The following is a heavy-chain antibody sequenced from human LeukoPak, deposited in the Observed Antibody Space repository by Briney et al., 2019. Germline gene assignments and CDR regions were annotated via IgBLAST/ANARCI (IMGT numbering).Heavy chain of an antibody. J-gene: IGHJ4*02. CDR2: IWYDGSNK. V-gene: IGHV3-33*01. D-gene: IGHD1-26*01. CDR3: AREESGSYFSWSVGYFDY. Sequence: QPGRSLRLSCAASGFTFNEFGVHWVRQAPGQGLEWVALIWYDGSNKYYADSVKGRFTISRDNSKNTVYLQMNSLRVEDTAVYYCAREESGSYFSWSVGYFDYWGQGTLVTVSS. CDR1: GFTFNEFG.